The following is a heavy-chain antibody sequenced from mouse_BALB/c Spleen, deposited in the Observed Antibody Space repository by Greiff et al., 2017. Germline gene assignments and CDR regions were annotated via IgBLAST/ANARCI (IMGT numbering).Heavy chain of an antibody. D-gene: IGHD1-1*01. J-gene: IGHJ2*01. CDR3: ARGDYYGYFDY. CDR1: GYTFTSYT. V-gene: IGHV1-4*02. CDR2: INPSSGYT. Sequence: QVQLKQSAAELARPGASVKMSCKASGYTFTSYTMHWVKQRPGQGLEWIGYINPSSGYTEYNQKFKDKTTLTADKSSSTAYMQLSSLTSEDSAVYYCARGDYYGYFDYWGQGTTLTVSS.